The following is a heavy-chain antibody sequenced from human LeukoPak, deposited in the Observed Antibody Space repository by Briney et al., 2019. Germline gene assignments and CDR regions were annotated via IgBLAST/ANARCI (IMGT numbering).Heavy chain of an antibody. D-gene: IGHD5-18*01. J-gene: IGHJ6*02. Sequence: ASVKVSCKASGYIFTDYAITWVRQVPGQGLECMGWISAYNGKTKYTQKFQDRVTMTTDASTTTAYMELRSLRFDDTAVYYCARAEDPAMVNVGDYYYYAMDIWGQGTTVTVSS. CDR3: ARAEDPAMVNVGDYYYYAMDI. V-gene: IGHV1-18*01. CDR1: GYIFTDYA. CDR2: ISAYNGKT.